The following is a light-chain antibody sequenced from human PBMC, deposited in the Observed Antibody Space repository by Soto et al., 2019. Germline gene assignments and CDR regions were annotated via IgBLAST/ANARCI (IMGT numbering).Light chain of an antibody. CDR2: DVS. J-gene: IGLJ3*02. CDR3: SSYTSSSTGV. Sequence: QSVLTQPASVSGSPGQSITISCTGTSSDVGGYNYVSWYQQHAGKAPKLMIYDVSNRPSGVSNRFSGSKSGNTASLTISGVQAEDEADYYCSSYTSSSTGVFGGGTTLTVL. V-gene: IGLV2-14*01. CDR1: SSDVGGYNY.